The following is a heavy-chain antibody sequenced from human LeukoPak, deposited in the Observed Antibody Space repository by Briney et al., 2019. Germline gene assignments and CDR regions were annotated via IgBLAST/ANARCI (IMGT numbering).Heavy chain of an antibody. J-gene: IGHJ4*02. CDR3: AKARRSITMVRGVIAERGCYFDY. CDR1: GFTFSSYA. D-gene: IGHD3-10*01. CDR2: TSGSGGSE. V-gene: IGHV3-23*01. Sequence: GGSLRLSCAASGFTFSSYAMSWVRQAPGMGLEWVSSTSGSGGSEYYADSVKGRYTISRDNSKNTLYLQMNSLRAEDTAVYYCAKARRSITMVRGVIAERGCYFDYWGQGTLVTVSS.